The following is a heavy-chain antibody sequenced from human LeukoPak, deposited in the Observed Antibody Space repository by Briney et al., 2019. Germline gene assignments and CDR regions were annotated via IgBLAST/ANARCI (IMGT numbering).Heavy chain of an antibody. CDR2: ISSSGSTI. Sequence: GGSLRLSCAAPGFTFSSYSMNWVRQAPGKGLEWGSYISSSGSTIYYADSVKGRFTISRDNAKNSLYLQMNSLRAEDTAVYYCAELGITMIGGVWGKGTTVTISS. V-gene: IGHV3-48*04. CDR1: GFTFSSYS. J-gene: IGHJ6*04. CDR3: AELGITMIGGV. D-gene: IGHD3-10*02.